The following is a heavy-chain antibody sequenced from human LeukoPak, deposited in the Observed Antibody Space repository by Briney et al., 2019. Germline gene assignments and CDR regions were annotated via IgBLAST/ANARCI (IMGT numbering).Heavy chain of an antibody. CDR1: GASISSYSCY. V-gene: IGHV4-39*07. CDR2: IYHTGST. Sequence: PSETLSLTCTVSGASISSYSCYWVRLRPPTGKGLKWIGSIYHTGSTIYNPTLMSQVSISIDSSKNQFSLKLSSVTVADTALYYCARDISISWFYSWGQGTLVSVSS. D-gene: IGHD3-3*02. J-gene: IGHJ5*01. CDR3: ARDISISWFYS.